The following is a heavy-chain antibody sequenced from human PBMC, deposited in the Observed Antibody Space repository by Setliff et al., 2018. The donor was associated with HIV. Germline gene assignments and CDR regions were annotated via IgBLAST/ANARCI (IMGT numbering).Heavy chain of an antibody. CDR1: GDSISSGSYY. J-gene: IGHJ4*02. D-gene: IGHD4-17*01. Sequence: SETLSLTCTVSGDSISSGSYYWSWIRQPAGEGLEWIGQIHTSGSTYYNPSLQSRVTISVDTSKNQFSLKLSSVTAADTAVYYCARQKTVTTYFDYWGQGTLVTVSS. CDR2: IHTSGST. CDR3: ARQKTVTTYFDY. V-gene: IGHV4-61*09.